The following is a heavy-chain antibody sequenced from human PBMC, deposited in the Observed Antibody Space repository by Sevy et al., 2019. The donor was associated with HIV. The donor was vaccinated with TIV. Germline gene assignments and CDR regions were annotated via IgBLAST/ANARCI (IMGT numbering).Heavy chain of an antibody. CDR2: IIGRGGGT. D-gene: IGHD4-17*01. CDR1: GFTFSSYA. J-gene: IGHJ4*02. Sequence: GGSLRLSCAASGFTFSSYAMSWVRQSPGKGLEWVSFIIGRGGGTYYAEAVKGRCTISRENAKNTLYLQMNNQGAEAAAVYYCAKDGHDYGDFYFNYWGQGTLVTVSS. V-gene: IGHV3-23*01. CDR3: AKDGHDYGDFYFNY.